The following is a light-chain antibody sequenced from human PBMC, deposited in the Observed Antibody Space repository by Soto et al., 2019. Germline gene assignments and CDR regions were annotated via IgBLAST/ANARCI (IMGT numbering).Light chain of an antibody. J-gene: IGLJ2*01. CDR1: SSDVGGYNY. CDR2: DVS. V-gene: IGLV2-14*03. Sequence: QSALTQPASVSGSPGQSITISCTGTSSDVGGYNYVSWYQQHPGKAPKVMIYDVSNRPSGVSNRFSGSKSGNTASLTISGHQVEDEADYYCSSYTSSSTRVVFGGGTKLTVL. CDR3: SSYTSSSTRVV.